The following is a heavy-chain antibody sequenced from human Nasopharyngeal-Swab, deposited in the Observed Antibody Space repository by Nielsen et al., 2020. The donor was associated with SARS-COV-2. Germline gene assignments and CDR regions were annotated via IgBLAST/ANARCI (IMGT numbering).Heavy chain of an antibody. CDR3: AILRRGYGDTDY. J-gene: IGHJ4*02. CDR2: IIPYLNSA. D-gene: IGHD4-17*01. V-gene: IGHV1-69*04. Sequence: SSVKVSCKASGGTFSSYGINWVRLAPAQGPEWMGRIIPYLNSAHYTQKFQARFTITADKSTTTAYMELSSLTSEDTAIYYCAILRRGYGDTDYWGPGTLVTVSS. CDR1: GGTFSSYG.